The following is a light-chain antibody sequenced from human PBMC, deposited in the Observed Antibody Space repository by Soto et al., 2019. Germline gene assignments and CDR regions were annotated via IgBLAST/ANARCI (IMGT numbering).Light chain of an antibody. V-gene: IGKV1-39*01. CDR3: QQSYSTPIT. CDR1: QSISSY. J-gene: IGKJ5*01. Sequence: DIQMTQSPSSLSASVGDRVTITCRASQSISSYLNWYQQKPGKAPKLLIYAASSLQSGVPSRFSGSGSGTDLTLTISSLQPADFATYYCQQSYSTPITFGQGTRLEIK. CDR2: AAS.